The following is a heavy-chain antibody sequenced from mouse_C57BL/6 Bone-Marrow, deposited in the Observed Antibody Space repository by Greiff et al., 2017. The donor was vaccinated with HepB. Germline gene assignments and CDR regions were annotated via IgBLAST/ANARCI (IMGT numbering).Heavy chain of an antibody. V-gene: IGHV1-61*01. CDR2: IYPSDSET. CDR1: GYTFTSYW. CDR3: ARGGNCVAWFAY. D-gene: IGHD4-1*01. Sequence: QVQLQQPGAELVRPGSSVKLSCKASGYTFTSYWMDWVKQRPGQGLEWIGNIYPSDSETHYNQNFKDKATLTVDKSSSTAYMQLSSLTSEDSAVYYCARGGNCVAWFAYWGQGTLVTVSA. J-gene: IGHJ3*01.